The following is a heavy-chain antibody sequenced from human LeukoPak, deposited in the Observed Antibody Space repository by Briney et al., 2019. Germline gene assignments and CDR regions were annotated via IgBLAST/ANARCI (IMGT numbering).Heavy chain of an antibody. CDR1: GGSISSSSYY. D-gene: IGHD5-12*01. V-gene: IGHV4-39*01. Sequence: PSETLSLTCTVSGGSISSSSYYWGWIRQPPGKGLEWIGSIYYSGSTYYNPSLKSRVTISVDTSKNQFSLKLSSVTAADTAVYYCASLSGYENFDYWGQGTLVTVSS. CDR2: IYYSGST. J-gene: IGHJ4*02. CDR3: ASLSGYENFDY.